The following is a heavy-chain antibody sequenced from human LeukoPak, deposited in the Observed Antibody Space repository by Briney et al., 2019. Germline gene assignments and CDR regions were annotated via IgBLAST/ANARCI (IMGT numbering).Heavy chain of an antibody. D-gene: IGHD2-15*01. CDR1: GLTFSSYA. J-gene: IGHJ4*02. Sequence: GGSLRLSCSASGLTFSSYAMLWVRQPPGKGLEYVSGISSNGGSAYYADSVKGRFTISRDNSKNTLYLQMSSLRAEDTAVYYCVKSGGATVVGNGEIHYWGQGTLVTVTS. V-gene: IGHV3-64D*06. CDR2: ISSNGGSA. CDR3: VKSGGATVVGNGEIHY.